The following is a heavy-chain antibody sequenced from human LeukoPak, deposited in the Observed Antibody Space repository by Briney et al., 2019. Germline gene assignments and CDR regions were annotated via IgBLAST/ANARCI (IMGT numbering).Heavy chain of an antibody. CDR2: ISYDGSNK. V-gene: IGHV3-30-3*02. CDR3: AKWSSSADY. D-gene: IGHD6-6*01. J-gene: IGHJ4*02. Sequence: GGSLRLSCAASGFTFSSYAMHWVRQAPGKGLEWVAVISYDGSNKYYADSVKGRFTISRDNSKNTLYLQMNSLRAEDTAVYYCAKWSSSADYWGQGTLVTVSS. CDR1: GFTFSSYA.